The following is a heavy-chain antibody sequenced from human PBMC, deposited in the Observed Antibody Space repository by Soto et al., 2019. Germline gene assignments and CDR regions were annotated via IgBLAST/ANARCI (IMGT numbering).Heavy chain of an antibody. CDR2: ISGSGGST. CDR1: GFTFSSYA. Sequence: VGSLRLFCAASGFTFSSYAMSWVRQAPGKGLEWVSAISGSGGSTYYADSVKGRFTISRDNSKNTPYLQMNSLRAEDTAVYYCAKDPISSTPIMTLTDNWFDPWGQGTLVTAPQ. CDR3: AKDPISSTPIMTLTDNWFDP. D-gene: IGHD6-13*01. V-gene: IGHV3-23*01. J-gene: IGHJ5*02.